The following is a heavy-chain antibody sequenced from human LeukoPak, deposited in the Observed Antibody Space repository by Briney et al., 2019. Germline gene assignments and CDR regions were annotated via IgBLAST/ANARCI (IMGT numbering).Heavy chain of an antibody. J-gene: IGHJ3*02. CDR2: ISSSSSYI. CDR3: ARGYSSGWSHGPSAFDI. Sequence: PGGPLRLSCAASGFTFSSYSMNWVRQAPGKGLEWVSSISSSSSYIYYADSVKGRFTISRDNAKNSLYLQMNSLRAEDTAVYYCARGYSSGWSHGPSAFDIWGQGTMVTVSS. V-gene: IGHV3-21*01. CDR1: GFTFSSYS. D-gene: IGHD6-19*01.